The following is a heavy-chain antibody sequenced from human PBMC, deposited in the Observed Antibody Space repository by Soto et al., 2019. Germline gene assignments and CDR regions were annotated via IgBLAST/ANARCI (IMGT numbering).Heavy chain of an antibody. CDR3: AKWLRSGSYYCDY. CDR1: GFTFSSYA. D-gene: IGHD1-26*01. J-gene: IGHJ4*02. Sequence: GGSLRLSCAASGFTFSSYAMSWVRQAPGKGPEWVSLVDSSGRTYYTDSVKGRFTVSRDNSENTVYLQMNSLRAEDTAVYYCAKWLRSGSYYCDYWGQGTLVTVSS. V-gene: IGHV3-23*01. CDR2: VDSSGRT.